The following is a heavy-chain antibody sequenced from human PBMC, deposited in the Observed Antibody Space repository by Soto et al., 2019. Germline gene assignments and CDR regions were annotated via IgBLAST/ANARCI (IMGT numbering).Heavy chain of an antibody. CDR3: ARDASAEDYGGYDY. D-gene: IGHD5-12*01. CDR2: IYSGGST. CDR1: GFTVSSNY. Sequence: GGSLRLSCAASGFTVSSNYMSWVRQAPGKGLEWVSVIYSGGSTYYADSVKGRFTISRDNSKNTLYLQMNSLRAEDTAVYYCARDASAEDYGGYDYWGQGTLVTVSS. V-gene: IGHV3-66*01. J-gene: IGHJ4*02.